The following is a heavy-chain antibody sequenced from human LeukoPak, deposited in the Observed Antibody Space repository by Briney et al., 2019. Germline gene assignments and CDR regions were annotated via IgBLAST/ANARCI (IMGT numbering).Heavy chain of an antibody. D-gene: IGHD3-10*01. Sequence: GGSLRLSCAASGFTFSSYWMSWVRQAPGKGLEWVANIKQDGSEKYYVDSVKGRFTTSRDNAKNSLYLQMNSLRAEDTAVYYCARDLLPYYYGSGSYPVYFDYWGQGTLVTVSS. V-gene: IGHV3-7*01. J-gene: IGHJ4*02. CDR3: ARDLLPYYYGSGSYPVYFDY. CDR1: GFTFSSYW. CDR2: IKQDGSEK.